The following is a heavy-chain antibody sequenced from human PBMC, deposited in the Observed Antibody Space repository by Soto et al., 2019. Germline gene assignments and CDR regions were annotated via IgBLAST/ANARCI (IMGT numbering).Heavy chain of an antibody. Sequence: QVQLVQSGAEVKKPGASVKVSCKVSGYTLTELSMHWVRQAPGKGLEWMGGFDPEDGETIYAQKFQGRVTMNEDTSTATDYMELSSLRSEYTAVYYCAIINGTSLGYYYMDVWGNGTTVTVSS. D-gene: IGHD1-7*01. V-gene: IGHV1-24*01. CDR2: FDPEDGET. CDR1: GYTLTELS. J-gene: IGHJ6*03. CDR3: AIINGTSLGYYYMDV.